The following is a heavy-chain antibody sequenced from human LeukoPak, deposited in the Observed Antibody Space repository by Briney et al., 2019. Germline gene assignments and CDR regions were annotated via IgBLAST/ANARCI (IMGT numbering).Heavy chain of an antibody. V-gene: IGHV4-30-4*01. CDR1: GGSISSGDYY. CDR2: IYYSGST. CDR3: ARLEYCGGDCYPGWFDP. Sequence: SQTLSLTCTVSGGSISSGDYYWSWIRQPPGKGLEWIGYIYYSGSTYYNPSLKSRVTISVDTSKNQFSLKLSSVTAADTAVYYCARLEYCGGDCYPGWFDPWGQGTLVTVSS. D-gene: IGHD2-21*02. J-gene: IGHJ5*02.